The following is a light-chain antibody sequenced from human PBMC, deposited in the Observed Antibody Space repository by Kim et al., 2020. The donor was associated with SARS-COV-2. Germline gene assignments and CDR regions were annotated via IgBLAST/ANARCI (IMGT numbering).Light chain of an antibody. Sequence: QSALTQPASVSGSPGQSVTISCAGTSSDVGAYNYVSWYQQHPGKAPKLMIYDVTNRPSGVSNRFSGSKSGNTASLSISGLQAEDEADYYCSSYSSCSPHVFGTGTKVTVL. CDR3: SSYSSCSPHV. CDR1: SSDVGAYNY. CDR2: DVT. J-gene: IGLJ1*01. V-gene: IGLV2-14*03.